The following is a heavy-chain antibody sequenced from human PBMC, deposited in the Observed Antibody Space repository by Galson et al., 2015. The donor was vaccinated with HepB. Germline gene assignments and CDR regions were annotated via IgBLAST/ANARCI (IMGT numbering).Heavy chain of an antibody. Sequence: SLRLSCAASGFTVSSNYMSWVRQAPGKGLEWVSVIYSGGSTYYADSVKGRFTISRDNSKNTLYLQMNSLRAEDTAVYYCARDNRYSSGWYGERHDAFDIWGQGTMVTVSS. J-gene: IGHJ3*02. CDR3: ARDNRYSSGWYGERHDAFDI. V-gene: IGHV3-53*01. CDR1: GFTVSSNY. D-gene: IGHD6-19*01. CDR2: IYSGGST.